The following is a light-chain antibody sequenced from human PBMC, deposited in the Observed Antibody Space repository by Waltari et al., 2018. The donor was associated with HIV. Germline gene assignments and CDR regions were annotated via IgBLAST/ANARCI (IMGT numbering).Light chain of an antibody. J-gene: IGLJ3*02. V-gene: IGLV1-51*01. CDR1: SSNIGNNY. Sequence: QSVLTQPPSVSATPGEKVTISCSGSSSNIGNNYVSWYQQFPGTAPKLLIYDNNKRPSGIPDRFSGSKSGTSATLGITGLQTGDEADYYCATWDTTLTAGVFGGGTNVTVL. CDR2: DNN. CDR3: ATWDTTLTAGV.